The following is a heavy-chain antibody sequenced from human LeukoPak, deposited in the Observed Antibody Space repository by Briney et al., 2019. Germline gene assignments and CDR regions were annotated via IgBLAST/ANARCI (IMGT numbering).Heavy chain of an antibody. J-gene: IGHJ5*02. CDR2: IYYSGST. D-gene: IGHD5-18*01. CDR1: GGSISSSNYY. CDR3: AKGSYLFDP. V-gene: IGHV4-39*07. Sequence: SETLSLTCTVSGGSISSSNYYWGWIRQPPGKGLEWIGSIYYSGSTYYNPSLKSRVTISVDTSKNQFSLKLSSVTAADTAVYYCAKGSYLFDPWGQGSLVTVSS.